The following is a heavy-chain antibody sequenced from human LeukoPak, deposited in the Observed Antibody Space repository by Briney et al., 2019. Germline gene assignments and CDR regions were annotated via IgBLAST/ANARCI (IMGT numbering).Heavy chain of an antibody. CDR2: IDPSDSYT. J-gene: IGHJ4*02. D-gene: IGHD6-19*01. CDR1: GYSFTSYW. CDR3: GGGWYNDYFDY. Sequence: GESLKISCKGSGYSFTSYWISWLRQLPGKGLNWMGRIDPSDSYTNYSPSFQGHVTISADKSISTAYLQWSSLKASDTAMYYCGGGWYNDYFDYWGQGTLVTVSS. V-gene: IGHV5-10-1*01.